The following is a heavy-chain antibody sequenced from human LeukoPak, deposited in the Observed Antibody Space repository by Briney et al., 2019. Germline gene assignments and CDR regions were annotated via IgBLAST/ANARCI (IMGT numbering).Heavy chain of an antibody. CDR3: ARESGSYDY. D-gene: IGHD1-26*01. CDR1: GFILSTYS. Sequence: GGSLRLSCAASGFILSTYSMNWVRQAPGKGLEWVSSISTSSYYIYYADSVKGRFTISRDNAKDSLYLQMNSLRAEDTAVYYCARESGSYDYWGQGTLVTVSS. CDR2: ISTSSYYI. V-gene: IGHV3-21*01. J-gene: IGHJ4*02.